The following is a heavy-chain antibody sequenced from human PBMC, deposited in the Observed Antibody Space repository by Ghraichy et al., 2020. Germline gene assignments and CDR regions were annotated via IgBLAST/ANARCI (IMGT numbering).Heavy chain of an antibody. Sequence: VGSLRLSCAASGFTVSSNYMSWVRQAPGKGLEWVSVIYSGGSTYYADSVKGRFTISRHNSKNTLYLQMNSLRAEDTAVYYCARVRCSSTSCYSYYFDYWGQGTLVTVSS. D-gene: IGHD2-2*01. J-gene: IGHJ4*02. CDR2: IYSGGST. V-gene: IGHV3-53*04. CDR1: GFTVSSNY. CDR3: ARVRCSSTSCYSYYFDY.